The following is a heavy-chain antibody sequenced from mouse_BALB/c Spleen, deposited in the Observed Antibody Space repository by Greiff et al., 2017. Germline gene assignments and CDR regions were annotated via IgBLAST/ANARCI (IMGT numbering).Heavy chain of an antibody. D-gene: IGHD2-14*01. CDR3: ARKGNYGYDWFAY. CDR1: GFTFSSFG. Sequence: EVQLVESGGGLVQPGGSRKLSCAASGFTFSSFGMHWVRRAPEKGLEWVAYISSGSSTIYYADTVKGRFTISRDNPKNTLFLQMASLRSEDTAMYYCARKGNYGYDWFAYWGQGTLVTVSA. J-gene: IGHJ3*01. CDR2: ISSGSSTI. V-gene: IGHV5-17*02.